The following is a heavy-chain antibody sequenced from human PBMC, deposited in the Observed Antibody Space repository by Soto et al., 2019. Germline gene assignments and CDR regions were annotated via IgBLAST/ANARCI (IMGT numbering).Heavy chain of an antibody. J-gene: IGHJ6*02. V-gene: IGHV4-59*01. CDR2: IYYSGST. Sequence: SETLSLTSTVSGGSISSYYWSWIRQPPGKGLEWIGYIYYSGSTNYNPSLKSRVTISVDTSKNQFSLKLSSVTAADTAVYYCARDLGGLAVAGTYYYYGMDVWGQGTTVTVSS. CDR1: GGSISSYY. CDR3: ARDLGGLAVAGTYYYYGMDV. D-gene: IGHD6-19*01.